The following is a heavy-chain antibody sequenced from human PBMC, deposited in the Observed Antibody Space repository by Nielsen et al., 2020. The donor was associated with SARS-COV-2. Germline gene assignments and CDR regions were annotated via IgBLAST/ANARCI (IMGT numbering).Heavy chain of an antibody. D-gene: IGHD5-18*01. CDR3: ARDRGDTALYYYYYMDV. V-gene: IGHV3-20*04. J-gene: IGHJ6*03. Sequence: GESLKISCAASGFTFSSYWMSWVRQTPGKGLEWVSGINWNSGSIRYADSVKGRFTISRDNSKNTLYLQMNSLRAEDTAVYYCARDRGDTALYYYYYMDVWGKGTTVTVSS. CDR1: GFTFSSYW. CDR2: INWNSGSI.